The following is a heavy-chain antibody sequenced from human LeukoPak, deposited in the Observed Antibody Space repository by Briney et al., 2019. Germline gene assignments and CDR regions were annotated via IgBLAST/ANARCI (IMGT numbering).Heavy chain of an antibody. CDR3: ARSEYCSSTSCYYTGAYNWFDP. J-gene: IGHJ5*02. D-gene: IGHD2-2*01. Sequence: ASVTVSCKPSGYTFTIYDINGVRQAAGQGLEWMGWINPNNGNTGYPQKFQGRGTMTRNTSISTAYMELSSLRSEDTAVYYCARSEYCSSTSCYYTGAYNWFDPWGQGTLVTVSS. V-gene: IGHV1-8*01. CDR2: INPNNGNT. CDR1: GYTFTIYD.